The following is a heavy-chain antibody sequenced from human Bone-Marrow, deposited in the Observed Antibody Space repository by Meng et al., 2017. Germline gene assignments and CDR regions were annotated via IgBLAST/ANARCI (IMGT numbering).Heavy chain of an antibody. D-gene: IGHD6-13*01. CDR2: INTNTGNP. CDR1: GYTFTSYA. J-gene: IGHJ3*02. CDR3: ARDLFRGSAAGTSWYAFDI. Sequence: ASVKVSCKASGYTFTSYAMNWVRQAPGQGLEWMGWINTNTGNPTYAQGFTGRFVFSLDTSVSTAYLQISSLKAEDTAVYYCARDLFRGSAAGTSWYAFDIWGQGTMVTVSS. V-gene: IGHV7-4-1*02.